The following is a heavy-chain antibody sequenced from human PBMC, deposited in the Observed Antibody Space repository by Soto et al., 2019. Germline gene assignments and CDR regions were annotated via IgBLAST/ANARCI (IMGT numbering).Heavy chain of an antibody. CDR3: ARDRGPPRTNYYYYYGMDV. CDR2: IIPIFGTA. CDR1: GGTFSSYA. J-gene: IGHJ6*02. Sequence: GASVKVSCKASGGTFSSYAISWVRQAPGQGLEWMGGIIPIFGTANYAQKLQGRVTMTTDTSTSTAYMELRSLRSDDTAVYYCARDRGPPRTNYYYYYGMDVWGQGTTVTVSS. V-gene: IGHV1-69*05.